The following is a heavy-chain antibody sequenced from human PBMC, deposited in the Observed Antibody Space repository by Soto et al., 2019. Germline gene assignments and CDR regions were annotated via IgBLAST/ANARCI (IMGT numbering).Heavy chain of an antibody. CDR1: GFTFTNYW. CDR2: INSDGSHT. J-gene: IGHJ6*02. D-gene: IGHD1-7*01. Sequence: GGSLRLSCAASGFTFTNYWMHWVRQVPGKGLVWVSRINSDGSHTTYADSVKGRFTISRGNAQNTLFLQMNSLRAEDTAVYYCARSGTSNSGMDVWGRGTTVTVSS. CDR3: ARSGTSNSGMDV. V-gene: IGHV3-74*01.